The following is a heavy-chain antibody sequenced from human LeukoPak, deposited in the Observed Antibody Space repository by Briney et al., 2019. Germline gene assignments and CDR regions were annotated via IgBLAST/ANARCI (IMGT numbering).Heavy chain of an antibody. Sequence: PSETLSLTCAVYGGSFSGYYWSWIRQPPGKGLEWIGEINHSGSTNYNPSLKSRVTISVDTSKNQFSLKLSSVTAADTAVYYCARADLCYYYYYMDVWGKGTTVTVSS. CDR2: INHSGST. D-gene: IGHD3-3*01. J-gene: IGHJ6*03. V-gene: IGHV4-34*01. CDR1: GGSFSGYY. CDR3: ARADLCYYYYYMDV.